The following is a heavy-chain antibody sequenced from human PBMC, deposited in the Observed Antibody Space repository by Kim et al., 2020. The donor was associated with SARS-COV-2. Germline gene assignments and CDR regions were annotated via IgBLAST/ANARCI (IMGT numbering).Heavy chain of an antibody. J-gene: IGHJ4*01. CDR2: IYYSGTT. CDR3: ARQERGNRGWCFDD. Sequence: SETLSLTCTVPDDSLSSSDYYWGWIRQAPGKGLEWIGSIYYSGTTYYKRSLKSRVTISADASQNQFYLKVTSVTAADTATYYCARQERGNRGWCFDDWG. D-gene: IGHD7-27*01. CDR1: DDSLSSSDYY. V-gene: IGHV4-39*01.